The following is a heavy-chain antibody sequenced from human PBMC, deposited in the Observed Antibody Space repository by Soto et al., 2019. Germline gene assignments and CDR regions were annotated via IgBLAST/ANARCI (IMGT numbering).Heavy chain of an antibody. D-gene: IGHD2-21*01. V-gene: IGHV3-23*01. J-gene: IGHJ4*02. Sequence: LRLSCAASGFTFTNYAMTWVRQAPGKGLEWVSVTSGSGGSTYYADSVKGRFTISRDNSKNTLYLQMDSLRAEDTAVYYCAKVIVVIAAAGDYFDHWGQGTLVTVSS. CDR3: AKVIVVIAAAGDYFDH. CDR2: TSGSGGST. CDR1: GFTFTNYA.